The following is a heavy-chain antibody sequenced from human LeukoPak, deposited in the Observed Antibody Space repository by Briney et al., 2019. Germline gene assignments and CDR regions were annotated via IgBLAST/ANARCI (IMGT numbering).Heavy chain of an antibody. CDR2: ISDSGNT. CDR1: GGSISSGGYY. J-gene: IGHJ4*02. D-gene: IGHD6-13*01. V-gene: IGHV4-30-2*01. Sequence: PSETLSLTCTVSGGSISSGGYYWSWIRQPPGKGLEWIGYISDSGNTYYNPSLRSRVTISVDTSKNQFSLKLSSVTAADTAVYYCARVKAAAALDYWGQGTLVTVSS. CDR3: ARVKAAAALDY.